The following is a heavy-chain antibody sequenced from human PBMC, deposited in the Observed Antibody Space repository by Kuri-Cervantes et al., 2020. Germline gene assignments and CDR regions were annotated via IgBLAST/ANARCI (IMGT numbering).Heavy chain of an antibody. CDR2: IYHSGST. CDR1: GGSISSGGYS. Sequence: SETLSLTCAVSGGSISSGGYSWSWIRQPPGKGLEWIGYIYHSGSTYYNPSLKSRVTISVDRSKNQFSLKLSSVTAADTAVYYCARHWAVVAATSWFDPWGQGTLVTVSS. V-gene: IGHV4-30-2*01. CDR3: ARHWAVVAATSWFDP. D-gene: IGHD2-15*01. J-gene: IGHJ5*02.